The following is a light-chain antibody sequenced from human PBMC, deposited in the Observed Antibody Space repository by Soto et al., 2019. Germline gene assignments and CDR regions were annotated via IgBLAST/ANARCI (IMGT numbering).Light chain of an antibody. J-gene: IGKJ3*01. Sequence: EIVMTQSPATLSVSPGERATLSCRASQSVSSNLAWYQQKPGQAPRHLIYGASTRATGIPARFSGSGSGTEFTLTISSLQSEDFAVYYCQQYNNWVTFGPGTKVDIK. CDR3: QQYNNWVT. V-gene: IGKV3-15*01. CDR2: GAS. CDR1: QSVSSN.